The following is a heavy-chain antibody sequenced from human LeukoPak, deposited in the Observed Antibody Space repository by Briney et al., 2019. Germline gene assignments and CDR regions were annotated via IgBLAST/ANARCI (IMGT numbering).Heavy chain of an antibody. CDR2: MNPNSGNT. V-gene: IGHV1-8*01. Sequence: ASVKVSCKASGYTFTSYDINWVRQATGQGLEWMGWMNPNSGNTGYAQKFQGRVTMTRNTSISTAYMELSSLRSEDTAVYYRARGSSDGYYDSSGSYGYWGQGTLVTVSS. D-gene: IGHD3-22*01. CDR1: GYTFTSYD. J-gene: IGHJ4*02. CDR3: ARGSSDGYYDSSGSYGY.